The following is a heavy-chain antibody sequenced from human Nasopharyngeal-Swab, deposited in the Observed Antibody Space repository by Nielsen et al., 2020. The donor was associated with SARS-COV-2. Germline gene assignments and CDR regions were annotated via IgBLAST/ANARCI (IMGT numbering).Heavy chain of an antibody. CDR2: IYPGDSDT. CDR3: ARRPSYYYGSGGIAFDI. CDR1: GYSFTSYW. D-gene: IGHD3-10*01. Sequence: GGSLRLSCKGSGYSFTSYWIGWVRQMPGKGMAWMGIIYPGDSDTRYSPSFQGQVTISADKSISTAYLQWSSLKASDTAMYYCARRPSYYYGSGGIAFDIWGQGTMVTVSS. V-gene: IGHV5-51*01. J-gene: IGHJ3*02.